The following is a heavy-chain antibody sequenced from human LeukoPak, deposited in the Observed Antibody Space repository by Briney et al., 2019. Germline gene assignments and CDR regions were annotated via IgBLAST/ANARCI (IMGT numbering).Heavy chain of an antibody. CDR2: ITPSGGST. V-gene: IGHV1-46*01. Sequence: ASVKVSCKASGGTFTSYYMHWVRQAPGQGLEWMGMITPSGGSTSYAQNFQGRVTMTRDMSTSPVYMELSSLRSEDTAVYYCARDFYSSGRSYFDYWGQGTLVTVSS. CDR3: ARDFYSSGRSYFDY. D-gene: IGHD6-19*01. CDR1: GGTFTSYY. J-gene: IGHJ4*02.